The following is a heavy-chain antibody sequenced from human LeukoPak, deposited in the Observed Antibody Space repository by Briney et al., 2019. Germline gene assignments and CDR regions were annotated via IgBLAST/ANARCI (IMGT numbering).Heavy chain of an antibody. J-gene: IGHJ4*02. D-gene: IGHD2-15*01. CDR3: ARGGDCSGGSCYLGPFDY. V-gene: IGHV3-30*04. CDR2: ISYDGSNK. Sequence: PGRSLRLSCAASGFTFSSYAMHWVRQAPGKGLEWVAVISYDGSNKYYADSVKGRFTISRDNSKNTLYLQMNSLRAEDTAVYYCARGGDCSGGSCYLGPFDYWDQGTLVTVSS. CDR1: GFTFSSYA.